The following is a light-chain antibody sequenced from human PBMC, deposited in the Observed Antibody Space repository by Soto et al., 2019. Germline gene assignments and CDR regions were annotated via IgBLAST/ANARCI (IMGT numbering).Light chain of an antibody. CDR2: GAS. V-gene: IGKV3-20*01. J-gene: IGKJ4*01. CDR1: QSVSSSY. Sequence: EIVLTQSPGTLSLSPGERATLSCRASQSVSSSYLAWYQQKAGQAPRLLIYGASSRATGIPDRFSGSGSGTDFTLTISRLEPEDFGVYYCQQYGSSPLTFGGGTKVDIK. CDR3: QQYGSSPLT.